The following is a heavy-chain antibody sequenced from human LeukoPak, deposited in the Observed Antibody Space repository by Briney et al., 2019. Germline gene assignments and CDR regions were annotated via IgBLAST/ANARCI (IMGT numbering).Heavy chain of an antibody. CDR3: VHRTSVTSVDH. J-gene: IGHJ4*02. V-gene: IGHV2-5*02. CDR1: GFSLNTHAVV. CDR2: IYGDDDK. D-gene: IGHD4-17*01. Sequence: SGPTLVKPTQTLTLTCTFSGFSLNTHAVVVGWVRQPPGQALEWLTLIYGDDDKRYSPSLESRLTITKDTSKNQVVLTMTDMDYVDTATYYCVHRTSVTSVDHWGQGTLVTVSS.